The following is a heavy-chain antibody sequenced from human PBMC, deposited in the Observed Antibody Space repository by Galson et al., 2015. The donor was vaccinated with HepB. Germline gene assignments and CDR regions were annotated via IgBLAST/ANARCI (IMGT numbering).Heavy chain of an antibody. V-gene: IGHV3-48*01. J-gene: IGHJ4*02. D-gene: IGHD4-17*01. CDR3: ARRNYGDYSRGPYYFDY. CDR2: ISSSSSTI. Sequence: SLRLSCAASGFTFSSYSMNWVRQAPGKGLEWVSYISSSSSTIYYADSVKGRFTISRDNAKNSLYLQMNSLRAEDTAVYYCARRNYGDYSRGPYYFDYWGQGTLVTVSS. CDR1: GFTFSSYS.